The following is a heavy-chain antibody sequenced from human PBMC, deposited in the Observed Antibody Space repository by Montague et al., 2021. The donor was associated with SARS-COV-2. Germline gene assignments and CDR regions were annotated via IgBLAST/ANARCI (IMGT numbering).Heavy chain of an antibody. J-gene: IGHJ6*02. CDR2: INSDGSST. Sequence: SRRLSFSASGFTFSSYWMHWVRQAPGKGLVWVSRINSDGSSTSYADSVKGRFTISRDNAKNTLYLQMNSLRAEDTAVYYCAREMGSSLGGYYYGMDVWGRGTTVTVSS. D-gene: IGHD6-6*01. V-gene: IGHV3-74*01. CDR3: AREMGSSLGGYYYGMDV. CDR1: GFTFSSYW.